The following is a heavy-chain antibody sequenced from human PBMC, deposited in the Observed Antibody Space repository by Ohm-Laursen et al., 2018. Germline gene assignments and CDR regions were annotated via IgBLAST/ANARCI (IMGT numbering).Heavy chain of an antibody. D-gene: IGHD4-17*01. CDR3: ARDRYGSNLDY. J-gene: IGHJ4*02. CDR1: GFTLADHA. V-gene: IGHV3-20*01. CDR2: ITWNGGST. Sequence: SLRLSCAASGFTLADHAMSWVRQAPGKGLEWVSGITWNGGSTGYADSVKGRFTISRDNAKNSLYLQMNSLRAEDTALYHCARDRYGSNLDYWGQGTLVTVSS.